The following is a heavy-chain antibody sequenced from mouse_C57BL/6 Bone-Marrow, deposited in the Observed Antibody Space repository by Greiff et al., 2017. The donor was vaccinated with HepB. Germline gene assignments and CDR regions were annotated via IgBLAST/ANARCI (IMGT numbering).Heavy chain of an antibody. CDR3: ARLGERPHFDY. D-gene: IGHD4-1*01. CDR2: ISSGGSYT. V-gene: IGHV5-6*01. J-gene: IGHJ2*01. CDR1: GFTFSSYG. Sequence: EVQLVESGGDLVKPGGSLKLSCAASGFTFSSYGMSWVRQTPDKRLEWVATISSGGSYTYYPDSVKGRFTISRDNAKNTQYLQMSSLKSEDTAMYYCARLGERPHFDYWGQGTTLTVSS.